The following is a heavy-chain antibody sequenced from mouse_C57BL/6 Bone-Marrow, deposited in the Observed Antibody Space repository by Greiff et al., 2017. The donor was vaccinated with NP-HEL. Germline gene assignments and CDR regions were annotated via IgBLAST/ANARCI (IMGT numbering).Heavy chain of an antibody. J-gene: IGHJ4*01. CDR3: ARTIAMDY. CDR2: INPSSGYT. Sequence: QVQLQQSGAELAKPGASVKLSCKASGYTFTSYGMHWVNQRPGQGLEWIGYINPSSGYTKYNQKFKDKAKLTADKSSSTAYMQLSSLTYEDSAVYYCARTIAMDYWGQGTSVTVSS. CDR1: GYTFTSYG. V-gene: IGHV1-7*01.